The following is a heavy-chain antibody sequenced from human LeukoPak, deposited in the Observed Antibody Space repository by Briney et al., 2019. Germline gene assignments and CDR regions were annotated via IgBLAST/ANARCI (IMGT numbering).Heavy chain of an antibody. J-gene: IGHJ4*02. CDR2: ISGSGGST. CDR1: GFTFSSYG. Sequence: PGGSLRLSCAASGFTFSSYGMSWVRQAPGKGLEWVSAISGSGGSTYYADSVKGRFTISRDNSKNTLYLQMNSLRAEDTAVYYCAKGRYYDSSGYYYTPPLDYWGQGTLVTVSS. D-gene: IGHD3-22*01. CDR3: AKGRYYDSSGYYYTPPLDY. V-gene: IGHV3-23*01.